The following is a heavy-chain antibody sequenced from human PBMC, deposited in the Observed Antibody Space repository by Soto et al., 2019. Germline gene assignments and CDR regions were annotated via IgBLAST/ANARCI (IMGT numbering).Heavy chain of an antibody. CDR2: IIPIFGTA. CDR1: GGTFSSYA. Sequence: ASVKVSCKASGGTFSSYAISWVRQAPGQGLEWMGGIIPIFGTANYAQKFQGRVTITADESTSTAYMELSSLRSEDTAVYYCAREPGYCSGGSCLGRVFDYWGQGTLVTVSS. J-gene: IGHJ4*02. D-gene: IGHD2-15*01. CDR3: AREPGYCSGGSCLGRVFDY. V-gene: IGHV1-69*13.